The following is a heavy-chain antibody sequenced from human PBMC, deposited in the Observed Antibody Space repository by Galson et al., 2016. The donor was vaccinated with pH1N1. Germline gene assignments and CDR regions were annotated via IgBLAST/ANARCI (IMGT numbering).Heavy chain of an antibody. CDR2: ISSSSSTI. V-gene: IGHV3-48*01. Sequence: SLRLSCAASGFTVSSYSMNWVRQAPGKGLEWVSYISSSSSTIYYADSVKGRFTISRDNAKNSLYLHMNILRAEDTAVYYCARVNHYYYYGMDVWGQGTTVTVSS. J-gene: IGHJ6*02. D-gene: IGHD1-14*01. CDR1: GFTVSSYS. CDR3: ARVNHYYYYGMDV.